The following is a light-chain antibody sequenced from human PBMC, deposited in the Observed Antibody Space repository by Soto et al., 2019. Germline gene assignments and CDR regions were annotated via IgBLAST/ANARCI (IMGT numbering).Light chain of an antibody. J-gene: IGLJ1*01. V-gene: IGLV2-11*01. CDR3: CSYAGSYHYV. CDR1: SSYVGAYNY. Sequence: QAVLAQPDSVSGSPGQSITISCAGTSSYVGAYNYVSWYQQHPGKAPKLMIYDVSKRPSGVPDRFSGSKSGNTASLTISGLQAEDEADYYCCSYAGSYHYVLGTGTKVTV. CDR2: DVS.